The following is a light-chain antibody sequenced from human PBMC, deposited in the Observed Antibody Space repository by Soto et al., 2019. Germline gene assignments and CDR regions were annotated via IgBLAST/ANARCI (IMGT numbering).Light chain of an antibody. CDR1: QSVSSSY. J-gene: IGKJ4*01. Sequence: EIVLTQSPGTLSLSPGERATLSCRASQSVSSSYLAWYQQKPGQAPRLLIYGASSRATGIPDRFSGSGSGTDFTLSISRVEPEDFAVYYCQQYGSSPALTFGGGTKVDIK. CDR2: GAS. V-gene: IGKV3-20*01. CDR3: QQYGSSPALT.